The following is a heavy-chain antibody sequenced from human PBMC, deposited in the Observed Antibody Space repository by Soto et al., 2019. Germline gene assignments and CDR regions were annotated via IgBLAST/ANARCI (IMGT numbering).Heavy chain of an antibody. J-gene: IGHJ4*02. CDR2: ITRSSSYI. V-gene: IGHV3-21*06. D-gene: IGHD6-19*01. CDR1: GFAFNTYS. CDR3: ARDDGWLILDY. Sequence: EVQLVESGGGPVKPGGSLRLSCAASGFAFNTYSMNWVRQAPGKGLEWVAFITRSSSYIYYADSVRRRFTLSRDNAKNSLNLQMNSLRAEDTAIYYCARDDGWLILDYWGQGTLVTVSS.